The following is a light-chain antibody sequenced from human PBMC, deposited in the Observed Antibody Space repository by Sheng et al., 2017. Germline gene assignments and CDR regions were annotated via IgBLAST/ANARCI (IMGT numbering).Light chain of an antibody. J-gene: IGKJ2*01. CDR1: QNINTY. V-gene: IGKV1-39*01. CDR2: AAS. CDR3: QQSYSTPYT. Sequence: DIQMTQSPSSLSASIGDRVTITCRASQNINTYLNWYQHKPGRAPRLLIYAASSLHSGVPSRFXGSGSGADFTLTISSLQPADVATYYCQQSYSTPYTFGQGTTLEIK.